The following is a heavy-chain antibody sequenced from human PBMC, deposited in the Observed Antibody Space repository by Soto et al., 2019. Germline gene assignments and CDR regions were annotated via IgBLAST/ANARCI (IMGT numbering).Heavy chain of an antibody. CDR2: IDPSDSYT. D-gene: IGHD2-8*01. CDR1: GYSVNSYW. J-gene: IGHJ5*02. CDR3: ARQWPTCFDP. Sequence: GESLKSSCKGSGYSVNSYWISWVRQMPGKGLEWMGRIDPSDSYTNYSPSSQGHVTISADKSISTAYLQWSSLKASDTAMYYCARQWPTCFDPRGQGTLVTVST. V-gene: IGHV5-10-1*01.